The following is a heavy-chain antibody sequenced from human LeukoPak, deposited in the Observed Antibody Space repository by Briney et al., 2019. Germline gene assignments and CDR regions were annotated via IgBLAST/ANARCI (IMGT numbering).Heavy chain of an antibody. CDR2: IIPILGIA. CDR1: GGTFSSYA. D-gene: IGHD2-15*01. J-gene: IGHJ4*02. V-gene: IGHV1-69*04. Sequence: SVKVSCKASGGTFSSYAISWVRQAPGQGLEWMGRIIPILGIANYAQKFQGRVTITADKSTSTAYMELSSLRSEDTAVYYCALYCSGGSCYSAFDYWGQGTLVTVSS. CDR3: ALYCSGGSCYSAFDY.